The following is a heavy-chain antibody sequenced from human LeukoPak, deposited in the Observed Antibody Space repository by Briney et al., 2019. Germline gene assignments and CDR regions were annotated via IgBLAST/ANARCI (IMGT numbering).Heavy chain of an antibody. CDR2: IIPIFGIA. Sequence: GSSVKVSCKASGGAFSSYAISWVRQAPGQGLEWMGRIIPIFGIANYAQKFQGRVTITADKSTSTAYMELSSLRSEDTAVYYCARVPYTYSSSWYYFDYWGQGTLVTVFS. D-gene: IGHD6-13*01. CDR3: ARVPYTYSSSWYYFDY. CDR1: GGAFSSYA. J-gene: IGHJ4*02. V-gene: IGHV1-69*04.